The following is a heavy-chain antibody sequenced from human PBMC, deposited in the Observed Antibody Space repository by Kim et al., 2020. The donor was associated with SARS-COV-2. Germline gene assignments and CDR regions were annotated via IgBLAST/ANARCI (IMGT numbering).Heavy chain of an antibody. J-gene: IGHJ6*02. CDR1: GFTFDDYA. D-gene: IGHD6-19*01. Sequence: GRSLRLSCAASGFTFDDYAMHWVRQAPGKGLEWVSGISWNSGSIGYADSVKGRFTISRDNAKNSLYLQMNSLRAEDTALYYCAKDGSSGWYLDYYYGMDVWGQGTTVTVSS. CDR2: ISWNSGSI. CDR3: AKDGSSGWYLDYYYGMDV. V-gene: IGHV3-9*01.